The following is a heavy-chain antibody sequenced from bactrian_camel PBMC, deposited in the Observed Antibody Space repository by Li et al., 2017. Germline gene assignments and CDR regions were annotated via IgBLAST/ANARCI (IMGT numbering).Heavy chain of an antibody. Sequence: QVQLVESGGGSVQAGGSLRLSCAASGFTFSYYMSWVRQAPGKGLEWVSSVYSDGIYTYYADSVKGRFTISRDNAKNTVYLQMNSLKPDDTAVYSCARVRGVVAVGFVDYWGQGTQVTVS. V-gene: IGHV3-2*01. D-gene: IGHD6*01. CDR2: VYSDGIYT. CDR3: ARVRGVVAVGFVDY. J-gene: IGHJ4*01. CDR1: GFTFSYY.